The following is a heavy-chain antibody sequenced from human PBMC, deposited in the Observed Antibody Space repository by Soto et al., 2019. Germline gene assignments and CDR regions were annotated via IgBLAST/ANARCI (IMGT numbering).Heavy chain of an antibody. CDR3: AIVYYSSGRQHDVFEI. CDR2: IIPIFGTA. CDR1: GGTFSGYA. D-gene: IGHD3-22*01. V-gene: IGHV1-69*01. J-gene: IGHJ3*02. Sequence: GSAVQASCKACGGTFSGYAISWGRQAPGQGLEWMGGIIPIFGTANYAQKFQGRVTITADESTSTAYMELSSLRSEDTAVYYCAIVYYSSGRQHDVFEIRGQGTRVTGSS.